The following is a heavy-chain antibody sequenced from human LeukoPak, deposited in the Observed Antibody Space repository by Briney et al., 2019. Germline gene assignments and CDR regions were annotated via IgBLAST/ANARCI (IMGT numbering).Heavy chain of an antibody. Sequence: ASVKVSCKASGYTFTGYYMRWVRQAPGQGLEWMGWINPNSGGTNYAQKFQGRVTMTRDTSISTAYMELSRLRSDDTAVYYCARDFSGSGCHGAAFDIWGQGTMVTVSS. CDR1: GYTFTGYY. J-gene: IGHJ3*02. CDR3: ARDFSGSGCHGAAFDI. V-gene: IGHV1-2*02. D-gene: IGHD6-19*01. CDR2: INPNSGGT.